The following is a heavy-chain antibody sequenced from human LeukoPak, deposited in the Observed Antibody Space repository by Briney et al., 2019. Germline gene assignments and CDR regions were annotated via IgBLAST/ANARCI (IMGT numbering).Heavy chain of an antibody. V-gene: IGHV1-69*04. Sequence: ASVKVSCKASGGTFSSYAISWVRQAPGQGLEWMGKIIPILGIADYAQKFQGRVTITADKSTSTSYMELSSLRSEDTAVYYCARVMRGAFDIWGQGTLVTVSS. CDR1: GGTFSSYA. CDR3: ARVMRGAFDI. CDR2: IIPILGIA. J-gene: IGHJ3*02.